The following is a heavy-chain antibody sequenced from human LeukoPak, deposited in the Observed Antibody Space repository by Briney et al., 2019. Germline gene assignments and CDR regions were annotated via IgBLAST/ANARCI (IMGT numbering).Heavy chain of an antibody. J-gene: IGHJ4*02. CDR3: ARGENGDYGFDY. D-gene: IGHD4-17*01. Sequence: GASVKVSCKASGGTFSSYAISWVRQAPGQGLEWMGRIIPIFGTANYAQKFQGRVTITTDESTSTAYMELSSLRSEDTAVYYCARGENGDYGFDYWGQGTQVTVSS. V-gene: IGHV1-69*05. CDR2: IIPIFGTA. CDR1: GGTFSSYA.